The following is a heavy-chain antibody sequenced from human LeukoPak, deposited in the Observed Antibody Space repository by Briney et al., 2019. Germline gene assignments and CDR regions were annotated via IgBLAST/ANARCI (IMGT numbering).Heavy chain of an antibody. D-gene: IGHD3-10*01. CDR1: GGSISSSSYY. V-gene: IGHV4-39*07. CDR2: IYYSGST. CDR3: ARGSSGSYYSYFDY. J-gene: IGHJ4*02. Sequence: PSETLSLTCTVSGGSISSSSYYWGWIRQPPGKGLEWIGSIYYSGSTNYNPSLKSRVTISVDTSKNQFSLKLSSVTAADTAVYYCARGSSGSYYSYFDYWGQGTLVTVSS.